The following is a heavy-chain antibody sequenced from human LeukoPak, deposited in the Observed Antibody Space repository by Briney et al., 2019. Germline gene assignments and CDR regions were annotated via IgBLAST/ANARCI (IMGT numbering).Heavy chain of an antibody. V-gene: IGHV3-30-3*01. J-gene: IGHJ3*02. CDR1: GFTFSSYA. CDR3: ATGGIVVVPAAPLDAFDI. Sequence: GGSLRLSRAASGFTFSSYAMHWVRQAPGKGLEWVAVISYDGSNKYYADSVKGRFTISRDNSKNTLYLQMNSLRAEDTAVYYCATGGIVVVPAAPLDAFDIWGQGTMVTVSS. CDR2: ISYDGSNK. D-gene: IGHD2-2*01.